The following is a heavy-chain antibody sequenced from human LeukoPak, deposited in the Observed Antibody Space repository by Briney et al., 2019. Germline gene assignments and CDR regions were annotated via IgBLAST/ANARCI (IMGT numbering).Heavy chain of an antibody. CDR3: ARDPVDQPYWFFDL. Sequence: PSETLSLTCTVSGVSISGSYWNWIRQPPGKGLEWIGYIYYSGSTNYNPSLKSRVTISVDTSKKQFSLKLSSVTAADTAVYYCARDPVDQPYWFFDLWGRGTLVTVSS. V-gene: IGHV4-59*01. J-gene: IGHJ2*01. CDR1: GVSISGSY. CDR2: IYYSGST. D-gene: IGHD2-2*01.